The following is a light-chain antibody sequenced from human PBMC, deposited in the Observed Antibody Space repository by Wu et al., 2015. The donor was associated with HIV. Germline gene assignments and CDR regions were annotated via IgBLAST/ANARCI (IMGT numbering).Light chain of an antibody. J-gene: IGKJ1*01. CDR1: HDISYY. Sequence: DIQMTQSPSSLSASVGDRVTLTCRASHDISYYLAWYQQKPGKVPRLLIFATSMLETGVPSRLRGSGSGTDYILTINSLQPEDFATYYCQQYYTTLWTFGQGTKVEIK. CDR3: QQYYTTLWT. V-gene: IGKV1-NL1*01. CDR2: ATS.